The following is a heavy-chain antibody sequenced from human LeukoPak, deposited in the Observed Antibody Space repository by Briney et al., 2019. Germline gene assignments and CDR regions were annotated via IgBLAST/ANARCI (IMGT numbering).Heavy chain of an antibody. CDR3: ANTDKGQWHPSYWFDP. V-gene: IGHV3-23*01. CDR1: GXTXSXXA. J-gene: IGHJ5*02. Sequence: CAXXGXTXSXXAMTWXXXXXXXGXXXXXXXSASGDTTHYADSVKGRFTISRDNSKQTLYLQMNSLRAEDTAVYYCANTDKGQWHPSYWFDPWGQGTLVTVSS. CDR2: XSASGDTT. D-gene: IGHD6-19*01.